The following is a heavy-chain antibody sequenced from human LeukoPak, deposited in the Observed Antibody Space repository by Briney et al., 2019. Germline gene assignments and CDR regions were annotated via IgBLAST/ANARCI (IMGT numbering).Heavy chain of an antibody. CDR3: ATDGAPAYYYDSREGSFDR. J-gene: IGHJ3*02. Sequence: ASVKVSFKVSGYTLSELSMHWVRQAPGKGLEWMGSFDPEDGETIYAQKIQGRVTMTEDTSTETAYLELSGLRSEDTAVYYCATDGAPAYYYDSREGSFDRWGQGRMATVSS. V-gene: IGHV1-24*01. CDR1: GYTLSELS. CDR2: FDPEDGET. D-gene: IGHD3-22*01.